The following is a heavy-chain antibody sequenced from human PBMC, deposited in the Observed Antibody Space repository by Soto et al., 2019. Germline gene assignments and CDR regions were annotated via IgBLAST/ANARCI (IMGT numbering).Heavy chain of an antibody. J-gene: IGHJ6*02. D-gene: IGHD5-12*01. Sequence: PGGSLRLSCAASGFSISSDAMSWVRQAPGKGLAWVAFISFDGSNQNYEDSVKGRFTVSRDNSNSTMSLQMDSLRPEDTAVYYCAKEVFTGYDYKPFHYHVVDVWGPGTTVTVSS. CDR2: ISFDGSNQ. CDR3: AKEVFTGYDYKPFHYHVVDV. CDR1: GFSISSDA. V-gene: IGHV3-30*18.